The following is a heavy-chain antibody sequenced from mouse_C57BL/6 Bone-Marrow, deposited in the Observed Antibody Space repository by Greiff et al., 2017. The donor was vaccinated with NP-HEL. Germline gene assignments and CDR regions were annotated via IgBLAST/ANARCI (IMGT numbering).Heavy chain of an antibody. CDR1: GYTFTSYW. J-gene: IGHJ2*01. V-gene: IGHV1-69*01. CDR3: AREGYYYTYFDY. D-gene: IGHD1-1*01. Sequence: QVQLQQPGAELVMPGASVKLSCKASGYTFTSYWMHWVKQRPGQGLEWIGEIDPSDSYTNYNQKFKGKSTLTVDKSSSTAYMQRRSLTAEDSAVYYCAREGYYYTYFDYWGQGTTLTVSS. CDR2: IDPSDSYT.